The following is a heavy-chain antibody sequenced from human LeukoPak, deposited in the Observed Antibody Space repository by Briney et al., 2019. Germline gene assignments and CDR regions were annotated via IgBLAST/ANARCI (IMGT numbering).Heavy chain of an antibody. Sequence: ASVKVSCKASGYTFTGYFLHWVRQAPGQGLEWMGWINPNSGGTNFAQKVQGRGTMTRDTSITTTYMELSRLRSDDTAVYFCAKPYLGSALDIWGQGTMVTVSS. CDR1: GYTFTGYF. J-gene: IGHJ3*02. V-gene: IGHV1-2*02. CDR3: AKPYLGSALDI. CDR2: INPNSGGT. D-gene: IGHD3-16*01.